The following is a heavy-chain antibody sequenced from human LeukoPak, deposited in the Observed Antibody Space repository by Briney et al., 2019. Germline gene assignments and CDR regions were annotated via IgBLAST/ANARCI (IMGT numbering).Heavy chain of an antibody. V-gene: IGHV3-30*03. J-gene: IGHJ4*02. D-gene: IGHD4-17*01. CDR1: GFTFNIYG. CDR3: ASPTVTTGFDY. CDR2: ISYDGSNQ. Sequence: GGSLRLSCAASGFTFNIYGMTWVRQAPGKGPEWMAVISYDGSNQYYADSVKGRFTISRDNSKNTLFLQMNSLRAEDTAVYYCASPTVTTGFDYWGQGTLVTVSS.